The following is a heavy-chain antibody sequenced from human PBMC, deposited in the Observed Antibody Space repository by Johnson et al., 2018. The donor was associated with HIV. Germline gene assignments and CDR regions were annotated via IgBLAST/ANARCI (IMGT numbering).Heavy chain of an antibody. CDR2: ISGSGGST. CDR1: GFTFSSYA. CDR3: VKDIGYGGPSDGAFDI. J-gene: IGHJ3*02. Sequence: VQLVESGGGLVQPGGSLRLSCAASGFTFSSYAMSWVRQAPGKGLEWVSAISGSGGSTYYADSVKGRFTISRDNSKNTLYLQMNSLRPEDTAVYYCVKDIGYGGPSDGAFDIWGQGTMVTVSS. V-gene: IGHV3-23*04. D-gene: IGHD4-23*01.